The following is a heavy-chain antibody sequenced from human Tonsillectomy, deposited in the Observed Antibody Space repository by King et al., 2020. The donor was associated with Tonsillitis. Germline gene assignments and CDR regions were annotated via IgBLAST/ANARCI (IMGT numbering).Heavy chain of an antibody. V-gene: IGHV4-59*01. CDR1: GGSISSYY. CDR3: ARVAAVAGTYYYYGMDV. Sequence: QVQLQESGPGLVKPSETLSLTCTVSGGSISSYYWSWIRQPPGKGLEWIGYIYYSGSTNYNPSLKSRVTISVDTSKDQFSLKLSSVTAADTAMYYCARVAAVAGTYYYYGMDVWGQGTTVTVSS. CDR2: IYYSGST. D-gene: IGHD6-19*01. J-gene: IGHJ6*02.